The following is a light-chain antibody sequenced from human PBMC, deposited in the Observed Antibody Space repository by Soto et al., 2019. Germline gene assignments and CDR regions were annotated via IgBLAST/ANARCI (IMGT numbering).Light chain of an antibody. Sequence: DIPMTQSPSSLSASVGDRVTITCQACHEISNYLTWYQQKPGKPPKLLIYDASNLATGVSSRFSGSSSGTDFTLPISSLQPEDIATYFCQHYNNDPPYTFRQGTKLEMK. V-gene: IGKV1-33*01. J-gene: IGKJ2*01. CDR3: QHYNNDPPYT. CDR1: HEISNY. CDR2: DAS.